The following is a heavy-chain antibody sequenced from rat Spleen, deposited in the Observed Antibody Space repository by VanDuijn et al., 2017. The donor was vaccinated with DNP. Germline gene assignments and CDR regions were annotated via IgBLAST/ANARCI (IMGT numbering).Heavy chain of an antibody. V-gene: IGHV5-17*01. Sequence: EVQLVESGGGLVQPGNSLKLSCAASGFTFSDYAMAWVRQSPKKGLEWVATIIYDGSSTYYRDSVRGRFTISRDYAKNTLYLQMNSLRSEDTATYYCARSTPGIRGYYFDYWGPGVMVTVSS. CDR2: IIYDGSST. CDR3: ARSTPGIRGYYFDY. J-gene: IGHJ2*01. D-gene: IGHD1-4*01. CDR1: GFTFSDYA.